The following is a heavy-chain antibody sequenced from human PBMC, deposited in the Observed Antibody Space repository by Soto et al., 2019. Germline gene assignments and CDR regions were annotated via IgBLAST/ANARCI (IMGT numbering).Heavy chain of an antibody. V-gene: IGHV1-18*01. CDR3: AREGGEVVPAATGYFDY. Sequence: ASVKVSCKASGYTFTSYGTSWVRQAPGQGLEWMGWISAYNGNTNYAQKLQGRVTMTTDTSTSTAYMELRSLRSDDTAVYYCAREGGEVVPAATGYFDYWGQGTLVTVSS. CDR1: GYTFTSYG. D-gene: IGHD2-2*01. J-gene: IGHJ4*02. CDR2: ISAYNGNT.